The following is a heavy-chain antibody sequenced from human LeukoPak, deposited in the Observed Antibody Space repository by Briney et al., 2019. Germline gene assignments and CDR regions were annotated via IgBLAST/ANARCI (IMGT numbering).Heavy chain of an antibody. V-gene: IGHV3-23*01. Sequence: GGSLRLSCAASGFTFSSYAMSWVRQAPGKGLEWVSAISGSGGSTYYADSVKGRFTISRDNSKNTLYLQMNSLRAEDTAVYYCAIRPTLMAVAGTMELDYWGQGTLVTVSS. CDR3: AIRPTLMAVAGTMELDY. CDR2: ISGSGGST. CDR1: GFTFSSYA. J-gene: IGHJ4*02. D-gene: IGHD6-19*01.